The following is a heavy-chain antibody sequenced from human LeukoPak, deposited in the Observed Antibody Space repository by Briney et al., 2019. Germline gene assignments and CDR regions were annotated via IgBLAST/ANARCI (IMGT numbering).Heavy chain of an antibody. Sequence: PGGSLRLSCAASGFTVSTNYISWVRQAPGKGLEWVSIIYSIGTTYYADSVKGRFTISRDNSKNSLYLQMNSLRAEDTAVYYCARAGGSSWLDAFDIWGQGTMVTVSS. D-gene: IGHD6-13*01. CDR2: IYSIGTT. CDR3: ARAGGSSWLDAFDI. V-gene: IGHV3-53*01. CDR1: GFTVSTNY. J-gene: IGHJ3*02.